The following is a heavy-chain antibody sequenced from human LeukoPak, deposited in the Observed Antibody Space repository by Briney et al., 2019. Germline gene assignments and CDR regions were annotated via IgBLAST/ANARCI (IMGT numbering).Heavy chain of an antibody. CDR3: ARLPRAEDMIRGIMGFDY. J-gene: IGHJ4*02. Sequence: SETLSLTCTVSGGSISSYYWSWIRQPPGKGLEWIGSVYYSGSTYYNSSLKSRVTISVDKSKSQFSLKLSSVTAADTAVYYCARLPRAEDMIRGIMGFDYWGQGTLVTVSS. CDR1: GGSISSYY. V-gene: IGHV4-59*05. D-gene: IGHD3-10*01. CDR2: VYYSGST.